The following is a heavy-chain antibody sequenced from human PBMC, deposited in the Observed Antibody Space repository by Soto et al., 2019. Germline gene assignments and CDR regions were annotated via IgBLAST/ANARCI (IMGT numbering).Heavy chain of an antibody. D-gene: IGHD3-3*01. Sequence: ASVKVSCKASGYTCTSYDINWVRQATGQGLEWMGWMNPNSGNTGYAQKFQGRVTMTRNTSISTAYMELSSLRSEDTAVYYCARNYDFWSGYFYGMDVWGQGTTVTVSS. CDR2: MNPNSGNT. V-gene: IGHV1-8*01. CDR3: ARNYDFWSGYFYGMDV. CDR1: GYTCTSYD. J-gene: IGHJ6*02.